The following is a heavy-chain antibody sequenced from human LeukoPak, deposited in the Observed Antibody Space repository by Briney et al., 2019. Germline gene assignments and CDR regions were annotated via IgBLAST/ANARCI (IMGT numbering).Heavy chain of an antibody. Sequence: SETLSLTCTVSGGSTSSGDYYWSWIRQPPGKGLEWIGYIYYSGSTYYNPSLKSRVTISVDTSKNQFSLKLSSVTAADTAVYYCAREPAYYYGSGSYYNDYWGQGTLVTVSS. D-gene: IGHD3-10*01. CDR1: GGSTSSGDYY. J-gene: IGHJ4*02. CDR3: AREPAYYYGSGSYYNDY. V-gene: IGHV4-30-4*01. CDR2: IYYSGST.